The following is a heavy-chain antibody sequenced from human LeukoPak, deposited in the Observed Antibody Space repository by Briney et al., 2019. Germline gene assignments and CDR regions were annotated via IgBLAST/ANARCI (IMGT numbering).Heavy chain of an antibody. CDR2: TYSGVTT. CDR1: GFTVSSND. J-gene: IGHJ4*02. Sequence: SGGSLRLSCAASGFTVSSNDMSWVRQAPGKGLEWVSITYSGVTTYYADSVKGRFAISRDNSKNTLYLQMNSLRAEDTAVYYCAKDQGDYSSGWSIFDYWGQGSLVTVSS. V-gene: IGHV3-53*01. CDR3: AKDQGDYSSGWSIFDY. D-gene: IGHD6-19*01.